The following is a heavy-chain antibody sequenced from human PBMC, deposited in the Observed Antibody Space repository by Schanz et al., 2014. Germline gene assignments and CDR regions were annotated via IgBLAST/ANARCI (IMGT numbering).Heavy chain of an antibody. V-gene: IGHV1-18*01. CDR1: GYAFSDYG. D-gene: IGHD3-10*01. CDR3: ARAKRFGDKDV. Sequence: QVQLEQSGAEVKKPGASVKVSCKTSGYAFSDYGITWVRQAPGQGLQWMGWISPYTGNTNYAQTLQGRITLTTDTATSTAYMELRSLRSDDTAVYYCARAKRFGDKDVWGQGTTVTVSS. J-gene: IGHJ6*02. CDR2: ISPYTGNT.